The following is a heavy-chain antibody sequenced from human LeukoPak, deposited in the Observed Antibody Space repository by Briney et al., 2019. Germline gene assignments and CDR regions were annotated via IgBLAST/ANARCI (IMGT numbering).Heavy chain of an antibody. J-gene: IGHJ5*02. D-gene: IGHD3-10*01. CDR2: IIPIFGTA. Sequence: ASVKVSCKASGGTFSSYAISWVRQAPGQGLEWMGGIIPIFGTANYAQKFQGRVTITADKSTSTAYMELSRLRSDDTAVYYCAREVTMVRGVTPANWFDPWGQGTLVTVSS. CDR3: AREVTMVRGVTPANWFDP. V-gene: IGHV1-69*06. CDR1: GGTFSSYA.